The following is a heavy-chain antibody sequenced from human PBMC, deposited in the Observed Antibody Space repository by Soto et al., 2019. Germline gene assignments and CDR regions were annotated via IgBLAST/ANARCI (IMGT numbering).Heavy chain of an antibody. V-gene: IGHV1-58*01. CDR3: AAGWVPLRFLEWLPIYYYYGMDV. Sequence: SVKVSCKASGFTFTSSAVQWVRQARGQRLEWIGWIVVGSGNTNYAQKFQERVTITRDMSTSTAYMELSSLRSEDTAVYYCAAGWVPLRFLEWLPIYYYYGMDVWGQGTTVTVSS. J-gene: IGHJ6*02. CDR1: GFTFTSSA. D-gene: IGHD3-3*01. CDR2: IVVGSGNT.